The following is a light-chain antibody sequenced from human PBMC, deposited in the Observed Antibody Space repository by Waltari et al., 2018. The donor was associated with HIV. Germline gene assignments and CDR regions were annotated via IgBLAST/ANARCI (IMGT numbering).Light chain of an antibody. Sequence: DIVMTQSPDSLAVSLGERATINCKSSQTVLYSSNNKNYVSWYQQKPGQPPKLLIYWASTRGSGVPDRISGSGSGTDVTLTISSLQAEDVAVYYCQQYYSIPRTFGQGTKVEIK. CDR1: QTVLYSSNNKNY. CDR3: QQYYSIPRT. CDR2: WAS. J-gene: IGKJ1*01. V-gene: IGKV4-1*01.